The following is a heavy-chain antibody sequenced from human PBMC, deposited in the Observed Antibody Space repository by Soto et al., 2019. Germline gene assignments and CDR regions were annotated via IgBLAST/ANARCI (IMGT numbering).Heavy chain of an antibody. D-gene: IGHD4-17*01. CDR2: INPNSGGT. V-gene: IGHV1-2*02. Sequence: GASVKVSCKASGYTFTGYYMHWVRQAPGQGLEWMGWINPNSGGTNYAQKFQGRVTMTRDTSISTAYMELSRLRSDDTAVYYCARDLNFDSNDYGDYYYYGMDVWGQGTTVTVSS. CDR3: ARDLNFDSNDYGDYYYYGMDV. J-gene: IGHJ6*02. CDR1: GYTFTGYY.